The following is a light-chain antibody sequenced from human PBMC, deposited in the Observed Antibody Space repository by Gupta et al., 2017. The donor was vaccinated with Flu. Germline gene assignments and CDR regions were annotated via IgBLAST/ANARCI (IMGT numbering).Light chain of an antibody. V-gene: IGLV8-61*01. CDR2: NTD. CDR1: SAAVTTGNY. CDR3: VPDVESGIWL. J-gene: IGLJ2*01. Sequence: TVTLTCAWTSAAVTTGNYPSWYQQTPAQAPRPVIYNTDSRSAGVTGRFSGSVRGDKAALTITGAQEGEESNYFGVPDVESGIWLFGGGTKLTGL.